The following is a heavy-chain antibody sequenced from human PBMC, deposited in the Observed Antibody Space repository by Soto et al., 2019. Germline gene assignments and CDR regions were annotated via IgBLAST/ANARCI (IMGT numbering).Heavy chain of an antibody. CDR3: AKDLRAGSGYDFDY. V-gene: IGHV3-23*01. D-gene: IGHD5-12*01. J-gene: IGHJ4*02. CDR1: GFTFTSYS. Sequence: EVQLLQSGGGWVQPGGSLRLSCAASGFTFTSYSMTWVRQTPGKGLEWVAAVNPGGYSTYYADSVKGRFTISRDNSNKTLYLQMNSLRAEDTAVYYCAKDLRAGSGYDFDYRDQGPLVTVSS. CDR2: VNPGGYST.